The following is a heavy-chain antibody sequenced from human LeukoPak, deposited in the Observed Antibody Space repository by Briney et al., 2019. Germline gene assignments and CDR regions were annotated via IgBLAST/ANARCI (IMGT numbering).Heavy chain of an antibody. CDR1: DYIFSGHF. J-gene: IGHJ6*02. Sequence: ASVKVSCKASDYIFSGHFIHWVRQAPGQGLEWRGRINPNSVGTNYAQKYQGRVTMTRDTSISTAYMELSRLRSDDTAVYYCARDGRRVLLWFGEPPLSYGMDVWGQGTTVTVSS. CDR2: INPNSVGT. D-gene: IGHD3-10*01. V-gene: IGHV1-2*06. CDR3: ARDGRRVLLWFGEPPLSYGMDV.